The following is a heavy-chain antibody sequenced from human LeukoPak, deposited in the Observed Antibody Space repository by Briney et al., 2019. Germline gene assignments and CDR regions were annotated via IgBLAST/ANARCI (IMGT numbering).Heavy chain of an antibody. CDR1: GGSFSGYY. CDR3: ERGYSSRWYFKNKKDNWFDP. V-gene: IGHV4-34*01. Sequence: PSETLSLTCAVYGGSFSGYYWSLIRQPPPKALEWLGEINHSGSTNYHPSIKSRVTISVDTSKNQFSLKLSSVTAADTAVYYCERGYSSRWYFKNKKDNWFDPWGQGTLVTVSS. CDR2: INHSGST. D-gene: IGHD6-13*01. J-gene: IGHJ5*02.